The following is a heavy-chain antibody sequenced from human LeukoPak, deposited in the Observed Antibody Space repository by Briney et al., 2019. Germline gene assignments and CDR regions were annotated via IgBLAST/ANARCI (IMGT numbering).Heavy chain of an antibody. D-gene: IGHD5-18*01. V-gene: IGHV3-7*01. CDR3: ARSTAGLDH. Sequence: GGSLRLSCAVSGFTFSSDWMGWVRQAPEKGLEWVANINNDGSEKYYVDSVKGRFTISRDNAENSLFLQMNSLRVEDTAVYYCARSTAGLDHWGQGTLVAVSS. CDR2: INNDGSEK. CDR1: GFTFSSDW. J-gene: IGHJ4*02.